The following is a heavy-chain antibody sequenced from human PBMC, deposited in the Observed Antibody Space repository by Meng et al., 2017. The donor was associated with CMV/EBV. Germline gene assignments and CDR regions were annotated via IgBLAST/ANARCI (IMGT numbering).Heavy chain of an antibody. D-gene: IGHD3-10*01. Sequence: GPLQESGPGLVKPSQTLSLTCPVSGGSISSGSYYWSWIRQPAGKGLEWIGRIYTSGSTNYNPSLKSRVTISVDTSKNQFSLKLSSVTAADTAVYYCARGLITMVRGVPFDYWGQGTLVTVSS. CDR3: ARGLITMVRGVPFDY. CDR1: GGSISSGSYY. CDR2: IYTSGST. J-gene: IGHJ4*02. V-gene: IGHV4-61*02.